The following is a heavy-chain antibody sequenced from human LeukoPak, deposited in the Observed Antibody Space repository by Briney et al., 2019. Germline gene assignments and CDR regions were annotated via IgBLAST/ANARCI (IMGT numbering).Heavy chain of an antibody. D-gene: IGHD3-22*01. CDR2: INPNSGGT. J-gene: IGHJ4*02. V-gene: IGHV1-2*02. CDR1: GYTFTGYY. CDR3: AGHEYYCDSSGYYSH. Sequence: ASVKVSCKASGYTFTGYYMHWVRQAPGQGLEWMGWINPNSGGTNYAQKFQGRVTMTRDTSISTAYMELSRLRSDDTAVYYCAGHEYYCDSSGYYSHWGQGTLVTVSS.